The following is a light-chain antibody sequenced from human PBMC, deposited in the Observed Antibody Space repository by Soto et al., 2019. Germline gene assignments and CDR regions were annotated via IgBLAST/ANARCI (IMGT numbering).Light chain of an antibody. Sequence: IVLTQSPATLSLSPGERATLSCRASQNINRYLAWYHQKPGQPPRLHIYDASTRATGIPARFSGSRSGTDFTLTISSLEPEDFAVYYCQQRSNWPITFGQGTRLEIK. CDR2: DAS. CDR1: QNINRY. CDR3: QQRSNWPIT. J-gene: IGKJ5*01. V-gene: IGKV3-11*01.